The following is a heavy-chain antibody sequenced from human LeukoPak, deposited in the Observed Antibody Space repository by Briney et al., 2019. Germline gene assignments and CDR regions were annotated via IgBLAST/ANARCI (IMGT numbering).Heavy chain of an antibody. J-gene: IGHJ3*01. Sequence: GGSLRLSCAASGFTFSDSCMTWVRHVPGKGLEWVGRIKRKIDGETTEYAAPVEGRFTISRDDSKTTVYLQMSGLRTEDTALYYCTTDSGSFDVWGRGTMVSVSS. D-gene: IGHD3-10*01. CDR2: IKRKIDGETT. V-gene: IGHV3-15*01. CDR3: TTDSGSFDV. CDR1: GFTFSDSC.